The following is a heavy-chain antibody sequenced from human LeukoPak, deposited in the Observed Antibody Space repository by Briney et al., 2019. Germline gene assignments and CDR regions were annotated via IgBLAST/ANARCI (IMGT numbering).Heavy chain of an antibody. D-gene: IGHD3-10*01. V-gene: IGHV4-31*03. CDR2: IYYSGST. J-gene: IGHJ5*02. CDR1: GGSISSGGYY. Sequence: PSQTLSLTCTVSGGSISSGGYYWSWIRQHPGKGLEWIGYIYYSGSTYYNPSLKSRVTISVDTSKNQFSLKLSSVTAADTAVYYCARGRITNNWFDPWGQGTLVTASS. CDR3: ARGRITNNWFDP.